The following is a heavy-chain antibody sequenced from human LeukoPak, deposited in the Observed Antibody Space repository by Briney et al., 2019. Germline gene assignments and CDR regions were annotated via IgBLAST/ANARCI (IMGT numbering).Heavy chain of an antibody. V-gene: IGHV3-21*01. D-gene: IGHD6-13*01. J-gene: IGHJ4*02. CDR1: GFTFSSYS. CDR2: ISSSSSYI. Sequence: PGGSLRLSCAASGFTFSSYSMNWVRQAPGKGLEWVSSISSSSSYIYYADPVKGRFTISRDDAKNSLYLQMNSLRAEDTAVYYCARGIAAAGTKRSQPPWPSGWGQGTLVTVSS. CDR3: ARGIAAAGTKRSQPPWPSG.